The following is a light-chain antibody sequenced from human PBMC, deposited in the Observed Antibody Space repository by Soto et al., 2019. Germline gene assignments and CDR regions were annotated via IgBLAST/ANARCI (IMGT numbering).Light chain of an antibody. CDR2: KAS. V-gene: IGKV1-5*03. CDR3: QQYNSFPT. Sequence: DIQMTQSPSTLSASVGDRVTITCRASQSISSWLAWYQQKPGKAPKLLIYKASSLESGVPLRFSGSGSGTESTLTISSLQPDDLATYYCQQYNSFPTFGQGTKVEIK. CDR1: QSISSW. J-gene: IGKJ1*01.